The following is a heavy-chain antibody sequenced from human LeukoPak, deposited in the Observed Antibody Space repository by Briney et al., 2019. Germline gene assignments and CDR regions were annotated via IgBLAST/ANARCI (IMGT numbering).Heavy chain of an antibody. CDR1: GFTFSSYG. CDR2: IKQDGNEK. J-gene: IGHJ4*02. D-gene: IGHD5-12*01. CDR3: ARGREGYSYEFDY. Sequence: GGSLRLSCAASGFTFSSYGMHWVRQAPGKGLEWVANIKQDGNEKYYADSVKGRFTISRDNGKNSLDLQMNSLRADDTAVYYRARGREGYSYEFDYWGQGTLVTVSS. V-gene: IGHV3-7*01.